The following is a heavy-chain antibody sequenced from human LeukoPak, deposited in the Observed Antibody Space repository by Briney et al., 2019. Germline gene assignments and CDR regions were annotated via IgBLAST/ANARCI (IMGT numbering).Heavy chain of an antibody. CDR3: ARGRYYDFWSGYYPSLQQPYYYYYGMDV. CDR1: GFTFSSYG. V-gene: IGHV3-30*03. J-gene: IGHJ6*02. D-gene: IGHD3-3*01. Sequence: PGGSLRLSCAASGFTFSSYGMHWVRQAPGKGLEWVAVISYDGSNKYYADSVKGRFTISRDNSKNTLYLQMNSLRAEDTAVYYCARGRYYDFWSGYYPSLQQPYYYYYGMDVWGQGTTVTVSS. CDR2: ISYDGSNK.